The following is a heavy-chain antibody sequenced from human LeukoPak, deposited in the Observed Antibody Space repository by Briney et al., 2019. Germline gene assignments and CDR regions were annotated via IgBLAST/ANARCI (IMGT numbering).Heavy chain of an antibody. CDR1: GFTVSSNY. Sequence: GGSLRLSCAASGFTVSSNYMSWARQAPGKGLEWVSVIYSGGATYYADSVRGRFTISRDNSKNTLYLQMNSLRTEDTAVYYCARDRGILPYGMDVWGQGTTVTVS. J-gene: IGHJ6*02. D-gene: IGHD3-16*01. CDR3: ARDRGILPYGMDV. CDR2: IYSGGAT. V-gene: IGHV3-66*01.